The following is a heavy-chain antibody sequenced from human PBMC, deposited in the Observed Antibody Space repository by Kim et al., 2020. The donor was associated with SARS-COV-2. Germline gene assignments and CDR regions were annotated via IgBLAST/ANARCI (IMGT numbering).Heavy chain of an antibody. V-gene: IGHV1-46*01. CDR3: AGNLDVGRVGATRWWFDP. J-gene: IGHJ5*02. Sequence: ASVKVSCKASGYTFTSYYMHWVRQAPGQGLEWMGIINPSGGSTSYAQKFQGRVTMTRDTSTSTVYMELSSLRSEDTAVYYCAGNLDVGRVGATRWWFDPWGQGTLVTVSS. CDR1: GYTFTSYY. CDR2: INPSGGST. D-gene: IGHD1-26*01.